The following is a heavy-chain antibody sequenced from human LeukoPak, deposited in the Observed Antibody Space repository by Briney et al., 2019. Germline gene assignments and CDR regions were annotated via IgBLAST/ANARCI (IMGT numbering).Heavy chain of an antibody. Sequence: SETLSLTCTVSGGSISSYYWSWIRRPPGKGLEWIGYIYYSGSTNYNPSLKSRVTISVDTSKNQFSLKLSSVTAADTAVYYCASSLDYYDSSDYWGQGTLVTVSS. J-gene: IGHJ4*02. V-gene: IGHV4-59*01. CDR1: GGSISSYY. D-gene: IGHD3-10*01. CDR2: IYYSGST. CDR3: ASSLDYYDSSDY.